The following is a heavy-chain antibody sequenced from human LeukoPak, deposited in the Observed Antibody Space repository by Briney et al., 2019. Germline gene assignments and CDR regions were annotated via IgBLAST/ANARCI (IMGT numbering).Heavy chain of an antibody. CDR3: ARELTTTGYYFDY. J-gene: IGHJ4*02. V-gene: IGHV1-2*02. CDR1: GYTFTGYY. D-gene: IGHD1-1*01. Sequence: VASVKVSCKASGYTFTGYYMHWVRQAPGQGLEWMGWINPNSGGTNYAQKFQGRVTMTRDTSISTAYMELSRLRSDDTAVYYCARELTTTGYYFDYWGQGTLVTVSS. CDR2: INPNSGGT.